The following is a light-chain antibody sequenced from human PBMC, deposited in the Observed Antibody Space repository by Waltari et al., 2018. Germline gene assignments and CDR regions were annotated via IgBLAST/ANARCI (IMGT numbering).Light chain of an antibody. J-gene: IGKJ4*01. CDR1: QNVRNF. Sequence: DTVLTQSPATLSLSPGERATLSCRASQNVRNFLAWYQQKPGQAPGLLIYDTSNRATGIPARFSGSGFGTDFTLTITSLEPEDFAVYYCQQRNNWPLTFGGGTKVEIK. V-gene: IGKV3-11*01. CDR3: QQRNNWPLT. CDR2: DTS.